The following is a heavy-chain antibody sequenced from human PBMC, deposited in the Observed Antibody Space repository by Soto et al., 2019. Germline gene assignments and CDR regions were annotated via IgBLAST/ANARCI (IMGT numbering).Heavy chain of an antibody. CDR1: GGSISSGGYY. Sequence: PSETLSLTCTVSGGSISSGGYYWSWIRQHPGKGLEWIGYIYYSGSTYYNPSLKSRVTISVDTSKNQFSLKLSSVTAADTAVYYCASQYSTSWKQYYYYGLDLWGQGTTVTVSS. D-gene: IGHD6-13*01. J-gene: IGHJ6*02. CDR3: ASQYSTSWKQYYYYGLDL. CDR2: IYYSGST. V-gene: IGHV4-31*03.